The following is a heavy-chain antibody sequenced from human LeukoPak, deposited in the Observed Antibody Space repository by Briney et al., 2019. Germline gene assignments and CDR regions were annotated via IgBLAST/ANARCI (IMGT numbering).Heavy chain of an antibody. CDR3: ARGRGLVVATTNWFDP. Sequence: PSETLSLTCAVYGGSFSGYYWSWIRQPPGKGLEWIGVINHSGSTNYNPSLKSRVTISVDTSKNQFSLKLSSVTAADTAVYYCARGRGLVVATTNWFDPWGQGTLVTVSS. J-gene: IGHJ5*02. D-gene: IGHD2-15*01. CDR2: INHSGST. CDR1: GGSFSGYY. V-gene: IGHV4-34*01.